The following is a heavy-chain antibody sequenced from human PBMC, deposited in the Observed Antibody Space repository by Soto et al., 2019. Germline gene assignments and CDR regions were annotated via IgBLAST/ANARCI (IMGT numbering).Heavy chain of an antibody. CDR1: GFTVSSSY. Sequence: GGSLRLSCAASGFTVSSSYMSWVRQAPGKGLEWVSVIYSGGTTYYADSVRGRFTISRDNSKNTLYLQMNSLRAEDTAVYYCARPEYSSSSYGMDVWGQGTTVTVSS. CDR2: IYSGGTT. J-gene: IGHJ6*02. CDR3: ARPEYSSSSYGMDV. D-gene: IGHD6-6*01. V-gene: IGHV3-53*01.